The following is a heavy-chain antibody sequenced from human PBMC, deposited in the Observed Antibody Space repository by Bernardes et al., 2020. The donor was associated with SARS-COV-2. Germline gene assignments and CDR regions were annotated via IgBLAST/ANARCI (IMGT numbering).Heavy chain of an antibody. J-gene: IGHJ6*02. D-gene: IGHD2-2*01. CDR1: GYTFNDYY. CDR2: INPSGVST. V-gene: IGHV1-46*02. Sequence: ASVKVSCKASGYTFNDYYMHWVRQAPGQGLEWMGIINPSGVSTTNAERFQGRVTMTRDTSTSTAYMELSSLRSEDTAVYYCARAYCSSTGCPRDYFYFYGMDVWGHGTTVTVSS. CDR3: ARAYCSSTGCPRDYFYFYGMDV.